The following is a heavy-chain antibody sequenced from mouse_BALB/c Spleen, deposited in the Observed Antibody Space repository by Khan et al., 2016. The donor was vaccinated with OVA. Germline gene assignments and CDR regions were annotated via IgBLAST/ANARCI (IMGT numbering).Heavy chain of an antibody. J-gene: IGHJ4*01. CDR1: GFSITSDYA. Sequence: EVELVESGPGLVKPSQSLSLTCTVTGFSITSDYAWNWIRQFPGKKLDWMGYISYSGTTNYNPALKSRISITRDTSKNQFFLQLNSVTTEDTATYYCARDGSRYNYAMDYWGQGTSVTVSS. V-gene: IGHV3-2*02. CDR3: ARDGSRYNYAMDY. D-gene: IGHD2-3*01. CDR2: ISYSGTT.